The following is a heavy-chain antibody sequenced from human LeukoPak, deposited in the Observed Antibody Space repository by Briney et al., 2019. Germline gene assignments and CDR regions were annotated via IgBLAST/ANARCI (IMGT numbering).Heavy chain of an antibody. CDR1: GYTFTSYD. J-gene: IGHJ4*02. D-gene: IGHD6-13*01. CDR3: ARGPTFAVASSSWRVGNY. V-gene: IGHV1-8*03. Sequence: GASVKVSCKASGYTFTSYDINWVRQATGQGLEWMGWMNPNSGNTAYAQKFQGRVTITRNTSISTAYMELSSLGSEDTAVYYCARGPTFAVASSSWRVGNYWGQGTLVTVSS. CDR2: MNPNSGNT.